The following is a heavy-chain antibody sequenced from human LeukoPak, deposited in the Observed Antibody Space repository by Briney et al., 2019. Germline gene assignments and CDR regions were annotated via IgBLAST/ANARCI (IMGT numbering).Heavy chain of an antibody. CDR2: IYYSGNT. D-gene: IGHD1-26*01. J-gene: IGHJ6*02. Sequence: SETLSLTCIVSGGSISTSAYYWGWIRQPPGEGLQWIGSIYYSGNTYYNSSLKSRVTISVDTSTSQFSLRLSSVTSADTAVYYCARVGGSNHYYYGMDVWGQGTTVTVSS. CDR3: ARVGGSNHYYYGMDV. V-gene: IGHV4-39*07. CDR1: GGSISTSAYY.